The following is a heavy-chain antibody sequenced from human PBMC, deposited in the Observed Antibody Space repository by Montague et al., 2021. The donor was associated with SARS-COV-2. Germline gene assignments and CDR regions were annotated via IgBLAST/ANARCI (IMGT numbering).Heavy chain of an antibody. V-gene: IGHV4-34*01. Sequence: SETLSLTCAVYGGSFSGYYWSWIRQPPGKGLEWIGEISYSGSTNYDPSLKSRVTISIDTSKNQFSLKLSSVTAADTAVYYCARLAYQLLVIESYYGMDVWGQGTMVTVSS. CDR1: GGSFSGYY. CDR3: ARLAYQLLVIESYYGMDV. CDR2: ISYSGST. J-gene: IGHJ6*02. D-gene: IGHD2-2*01.